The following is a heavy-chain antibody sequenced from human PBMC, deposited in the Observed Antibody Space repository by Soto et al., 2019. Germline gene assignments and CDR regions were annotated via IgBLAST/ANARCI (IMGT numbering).Heavy chain of an antibody. CDR1: GDSITSGAYY. V-gene: IGHV4-31*01. CDR2: IYNSGRT. Sequence: QVQLQESGPGLVKPSQTLSLTCTVSGDSITSGAYYWSCIRQLPGKGMEWIGYIYNSGRTYYNPYLKSLLSMSLDTSENQFSLKLTSVTAADTAISFCARARQYYDCEFDPCGQGILVTVSS. D-gene: IGHD3-22*01. J-gene: IGHJ5*02. CDR3: ARARQYYDCEFDP.